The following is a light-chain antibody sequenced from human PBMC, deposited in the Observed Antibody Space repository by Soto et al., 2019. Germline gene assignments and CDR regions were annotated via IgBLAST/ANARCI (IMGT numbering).Light chain of an antibody. J-gene: IGLJ3*02. CDR3: QSFDSSLSNSWV. CDR1: SGDIGSYNR. V-gene: IGLV2-14*01. CDR2: EVT. Sequence: QSVLTQPASVSGSPGQSITISCTGTSGDIGSYNRVSWYQQHPGKAPKLIIYEVTDRPSGVSNRFSGSKSGNTASLTISGLQAEDEADYYCQSFDSSLSNSWVFGGGTKLTVL.